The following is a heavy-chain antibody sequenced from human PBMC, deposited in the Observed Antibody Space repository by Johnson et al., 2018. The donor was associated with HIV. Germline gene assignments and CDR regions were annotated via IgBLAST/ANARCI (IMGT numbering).Heavy chain of an antibody. V-gene: IGHV3-15*01. CDR1: GFTFSNAW. Sequence: VQLVESGGGLVKPGGSLRLSCAASGFTFSNAWMSWVRQAPGKGLEWVGRIKSKTDDGTTDYAAPVKGRFTISRDDSKNTLYLQMNSLKTDDTAVYYCTTAWGGYLWGSYAFDIWGQGTMVTVSS. D-gene: IGHD3-3*01. CDR2: IKSKTDDGTT. CDR3: TTAWGGYLWGSYAFDI. J-gene: IGHJ3*02.